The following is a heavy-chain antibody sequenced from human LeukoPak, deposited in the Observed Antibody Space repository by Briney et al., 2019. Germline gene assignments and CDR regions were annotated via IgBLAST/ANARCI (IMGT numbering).Heavy chain of an antibody. CDR1: GGSFSGYY. CDR2: INHSGST. CDR3: VAVVTPFGYFDL. Sequence: SETLSLTCAVYGGSFSGYYWSWIRQPPGKGLEWIGEINHSGSTNYNPSLKSRVTISVDTSKNQFSLKLSSVTAADTAVYYCVAVVTPFGYFDLWGRGTLVTVSS. V-gene: IGHV4-34*01. D-gene: IGHD4-23*01. J-gene: IGHJ2*01.